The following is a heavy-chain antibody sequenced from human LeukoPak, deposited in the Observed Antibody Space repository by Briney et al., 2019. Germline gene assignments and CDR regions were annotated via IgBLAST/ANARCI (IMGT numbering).Heavy chain of an antibody. CDR3: ARHLRSDHWFRELLLRKYNWFDP. Sequence: SETLSLTCTVSGGSISSSSYYWGWIRQPPGKGLEWIGSIYYSGSTYYNPSLKSRVTISVDTSKNQFSLKLSSVTAADTAVYYCARHLRSDHWFRELLLRKYNWFDPWGQGTLVTVSS. V-gene: IGHV4-39*07. CDR2: IYYSGST. CDR1: GGSISSSSYY. J-gene: IGHJ5*02. D-gene: IGHD3-10*01.